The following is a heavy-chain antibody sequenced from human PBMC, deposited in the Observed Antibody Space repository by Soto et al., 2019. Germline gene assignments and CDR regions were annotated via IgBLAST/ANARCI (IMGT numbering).Heavy chain of an antibody. V-gene: IGHV3-11*01. CDR3: ARERVMVYADYYYYYGMDV. J-gene: IGHJ6*02. CDR1: GFTFSDYY. D-gene: IGHD2-8*01. Sequence: GGSLRLSCAASGFTFSDYYMSWIRQAPGKGLEWVSYISSSGSTIYYADSVKGRFAISRDNAKNSLYLQMNSLRAEDTAVYYCARERVMVYADYYYYYGMDVWGQGTTVTVSS. CDR2: ISSSGSTI.